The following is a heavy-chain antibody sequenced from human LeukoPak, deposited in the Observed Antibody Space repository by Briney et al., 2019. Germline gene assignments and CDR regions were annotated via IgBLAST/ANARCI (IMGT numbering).Heavy chain of an antibody. J-gene: IGHJ4*02. CDR2: IIPIFGTA. D-gene: IGHD1-26*01. Sequence: SVTVSCKASVGTFSSYAISWVRQAPGQGLEWMGGIIPIFGTANYAQKFQGRVTSTADESTSTAYMELSSLRSEDTAVYYCANSGSYYQYGFDYWGQGTLVTVSS. V-gene: IGHV1-69*13. CDR1: VGTFSSYA. CDR3: ANSGSYYQYGFDY.